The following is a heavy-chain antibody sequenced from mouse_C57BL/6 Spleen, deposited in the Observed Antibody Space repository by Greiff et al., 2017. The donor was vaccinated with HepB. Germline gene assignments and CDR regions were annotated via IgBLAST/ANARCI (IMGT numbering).Heavy chain of an antibody. J-gene: IGHJ4*01. CDR3: TRGGTVVARYAMDY. V-gene: IGHV1-15*01. D-gene: IGHD1-1*01. CDR1: GYTFTDYE. Sequence: QVQLKESGAELVRPGASVTLSCKASGYTFTDYEMHWVKQTPVHGLEWIGAIDPETGGTAYNQKFKGKAILTADKSSSTAYMELRSLTSEDSAVYYCTRGGTVVARYAMDYWGQGTSVTVSS. CDR2: IDPETGGT.